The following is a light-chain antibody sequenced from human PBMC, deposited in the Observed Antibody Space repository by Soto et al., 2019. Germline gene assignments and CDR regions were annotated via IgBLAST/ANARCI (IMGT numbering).Light chain of an antibody. J-gene: IGKJ2*01. V-gene: IGKV3-20*01. CDR3: QHYGTSPYT. CDR2: GAS. Sequence: DIVLTQSPGTLSLSPGERATLSCRASQIISSTYLGWYQQKPGQAPRLLIDGASSRATGIPDRFSGSGSGTDFTLTISRLEAEDFAVYYWQHYGTSPYTFGQGTKLEIK. CDR1: QIISSTY.